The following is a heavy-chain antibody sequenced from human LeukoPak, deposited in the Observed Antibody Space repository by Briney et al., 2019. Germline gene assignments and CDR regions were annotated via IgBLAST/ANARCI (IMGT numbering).Heavy chain of an antibody. J-gene: IGHJ4*02. D-gene: IGHD4-17*01. Sequence: PGGALRLSCAASGLTFSDYYRSGIGQAPGRGREGVSYISSRGSTIYYADSVKGRFTISRDNAKNSLYLQMNSLRAEDTAVYYCARGGARGFTYGDYDYWGQGTLVTVSS. CDR1: GLTFSDYY. V-gene: IGHV3-11*01. CDR3: ARGGARGFTYGDYDY. CDR2: ISSRGSTI.